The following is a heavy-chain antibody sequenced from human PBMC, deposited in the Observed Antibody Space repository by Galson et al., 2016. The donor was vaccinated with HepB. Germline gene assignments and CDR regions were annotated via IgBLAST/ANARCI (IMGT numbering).Heavy chain of an antibody. CDR2: ISTYNGKT. CDR1: GYTFTSYG. D-gene: IGHD2-21*01. J-gene: IGHJ6*03. Sequence: SVKVSCKASGYTFTSYGINWVRLAPGQGLEWMGWISTYNGKTNYEEKLQDRVTMTTDTSTSTVYMELRSLRSDDTAIYYCAREVSYCENGGGYSDYMDVGGKGTP. V-gene: IGHV1-18*04. CDR3: AREVSYCENGGGYSDYMDV.